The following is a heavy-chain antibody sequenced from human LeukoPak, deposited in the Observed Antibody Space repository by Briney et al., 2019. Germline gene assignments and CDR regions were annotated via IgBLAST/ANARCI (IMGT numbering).Heavy chain of an antibody. CDR3: AKDVGPYYYDSSGYFDAFDI. CDR1: GFTFSSYA. D-gene: IGHD3-22*01. V-gene: IGHV3-23*01. CDR2: VSGSGGST. Sequence: GGSLRLSCAASGFTFSSYAMSWVRQAPGKGLEWVSAVSGSGGSTYYADSVKGRFTISRDNSKNTLYLQMNSLRAEDTAVYYCAKDVGPYYYDSSGYFDAFDIWGQGTMVTVSS. J-gene: IGHJ3*02.